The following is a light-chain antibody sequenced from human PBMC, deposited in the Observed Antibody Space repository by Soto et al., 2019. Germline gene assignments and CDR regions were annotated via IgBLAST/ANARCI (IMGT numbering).Light chain of an antibody. J-gene: IGKJ5*01. CDR2: KAS. CDR3: QHSYSTPVP. CDR1: QSISTW. V-gene: IGKV1-5*03. Sequence: TPCAFPLSLSKKDRVPITYRASQSISTWLAWYQQEPGKAPNLLIYKASSLEDGVPSRFSGSGSGTEFTLTISSLQPEDFATYYCQHSYSTPVPVGQVARPAI.